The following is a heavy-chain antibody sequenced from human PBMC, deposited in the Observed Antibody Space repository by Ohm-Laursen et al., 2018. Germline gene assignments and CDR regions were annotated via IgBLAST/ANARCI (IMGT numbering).Heavy chain of an antibody. J-gene: IGHJ4*02. V-gene: IGHV3-30*18. CDR2: ISYDGSNK. CDR1: GFTFSSYG. CDR3: AKGWILGSGSYVGFDY. Sequence: SLRLSCAASGFTFSSYGMHWVRQAPGKGLEWVAVISYDGSNKYYADSVKGRFTISRDNSKNTLYLQMNSLRAEDTAVYYCAKGWILGSGSYVGFDYWGQGTLVTVSS. D-gene: IGHD1-26*01.